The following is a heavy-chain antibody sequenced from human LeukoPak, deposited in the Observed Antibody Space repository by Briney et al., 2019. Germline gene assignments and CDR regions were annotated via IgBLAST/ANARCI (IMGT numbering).Heavy chain of an antibody. D-gene: IGHD5-12*01. V-gene: IGHV4-59*01. CDR2: IYYSGST. CDR3: VRDSSGYSGYDYGGYFDY. J-gene: IGHJ4*02. Sequence: SETLSLTCAVYGGSFSGYYWGWIRQPPGKGLEWIGYIYYSGSTNYNPSLKSRVTISVDTSKNQFSLKLSSVTAADTAVYYCVRDSSGYSGYDYGGYFDYWGQGTLVTVSS. CDR1: GGSFSGYY.